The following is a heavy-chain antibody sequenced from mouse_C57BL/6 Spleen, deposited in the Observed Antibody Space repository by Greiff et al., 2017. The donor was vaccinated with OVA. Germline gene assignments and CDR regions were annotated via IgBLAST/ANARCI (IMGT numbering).Heavy chain of an antibody. D-gene: IGHD2-1*01. CDR3: ARGGYGNYYAYYFDY. Sequence: EVQLLESGPGLVKPSQSLSLTCSVTGYSITSGYYWNWIRQFPGNKLEWMGYISYDGSNNYNPSLKNRISITRDTSKNQFFLKLNSVTTEDTATYYCARGGYGNYYAYYFDYWGQGTTLTVSS. CDR2: ISYDGSN. J-gene: IGHJ2*01. V-gene: IGHV3-6*01. CDR1: GYSITSGYY.